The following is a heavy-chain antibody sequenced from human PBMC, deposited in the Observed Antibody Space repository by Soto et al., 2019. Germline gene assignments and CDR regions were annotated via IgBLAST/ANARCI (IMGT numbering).Heavy chain of an antibody. Sequence: PSETLSLTCTVSGDSISSYSWSWIRQPPGKGLEWIGNIHYNGNTKYSPSLKSRVTISVDTSKNHFSLELISVTTADTAVYFFAREGNLGRWIPPLDYWGQGTLVTVSS. CDR1: GDSISSYS. V-gene: IGHV4-59*01. J-gene: IGHJ4*02. CDR3: AREGNLGRWIPPLDY. D-gene: IGHD2-2*03. CDR2: IHYNGNT.